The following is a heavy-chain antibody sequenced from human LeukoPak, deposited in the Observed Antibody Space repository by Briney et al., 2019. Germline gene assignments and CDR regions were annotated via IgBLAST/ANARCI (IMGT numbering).Heavy chain of an antibody. CDR1: SDSISSGDYY. CDR3: AREHKSYGDYPYYFDS. CDR2: INKKGGT. J-gene: IGHJ4*02. Sequence: SETLSLTCTVSSDSISSGDYYWSWIRQPAGKGLEFIGYINKKGGTFYNPPLKSRVSISIDTSKNQSSLKLTSVTAADTAVYFCAREHKSYGDYPYYFDSWGQGTLVTVSS. D-gene: IGHD4-17*01. V-gene: IGHV4-30-4*01.